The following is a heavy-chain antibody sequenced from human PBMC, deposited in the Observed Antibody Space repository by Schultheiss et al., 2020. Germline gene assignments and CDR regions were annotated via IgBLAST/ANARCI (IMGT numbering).Heavy chain of an antibody. V-gene: IGHV3-23*01. CDR2: ISGSGGST. Sequence: GESLKISCAASGFTFSSYAMSWVRQAPGKGLEWVSAISGSGGSTYYADSVKGRFTISRDNAKNSLYLQMNSLRAEDTAVYYCATLRFDSSNWYRGWDYYYGMDVWGQGTTVTVSS. J-gene: IGHJ6*02. D-gene: IGHD6-13*01. CDR3: ATLRFDSSNWYRGWDYYYGMDV. CDR1: GFTFSSYA.